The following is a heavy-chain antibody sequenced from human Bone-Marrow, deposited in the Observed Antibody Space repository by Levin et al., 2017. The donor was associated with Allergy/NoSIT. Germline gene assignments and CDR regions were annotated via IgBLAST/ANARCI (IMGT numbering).Heavy chain of an antibody. V-gene: IGHV3-23*01. CDR3: AKDFSGGYYYDSSGYFVEYFQH. Sequence: GGSLRLSCAASGFTFSSYAMSWVRQAPGKGLEWVSAISGSGGSTYYADSVKGRFTISRDNSKNTLYLQMNSLRAEDTAVYYCAKDFSGGYYYDSSGYFVEYFQHWGQGTLVTVSS. D-gene: IGHD3-22*01. J-gene: IGHJ1*01. CDR1: GFTFSSYA. CDR2: ISGSGGST.